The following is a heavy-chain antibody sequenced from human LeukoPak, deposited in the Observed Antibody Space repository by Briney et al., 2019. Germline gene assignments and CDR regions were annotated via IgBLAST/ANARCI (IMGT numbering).Heavy chain of an antibody. V-gene: IGHV3-NL1*01. Sequence: GGSLRLSCAASGFTFSSYGMHWVRQAPGKGLEWVSAISGSGGITYYADSVKGRFTISRDNSKNTLYLQMNSLKGDDTAVYYCAKDSAFYYIDVWGKGTTVIISS. CDR2: ISGSGGIT. D-gene: IGHD3-10*01. J-gene: IGHJ6*03. CDR3: AKDSAFYYIDV. CDR1: GFTFSSYG.